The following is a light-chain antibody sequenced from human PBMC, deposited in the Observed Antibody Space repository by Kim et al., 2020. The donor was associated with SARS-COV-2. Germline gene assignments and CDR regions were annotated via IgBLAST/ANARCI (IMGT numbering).Light chain of an antibody. V-gene: IGKV3-20*01. CDR3: QQYGSSPPYS. CDR2: GAS. J-gene: IGKJ2*03. CDR1: QSVSSSY. Sequence: SPGERATLSCRASQSVSSSYLALYQQKPGQAPRPLIYGASSRATGIPDRFSGSGSGTDFTLTISRLEPEDFAVYYCQQYGSSPPYSFGQGTKLEI.